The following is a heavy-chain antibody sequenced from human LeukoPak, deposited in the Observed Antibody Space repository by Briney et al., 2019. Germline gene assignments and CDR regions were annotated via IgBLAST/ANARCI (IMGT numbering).Heavy chain of an antibody. CDR1: GLTFDDYA. CDR3: AKDMIGYCSSTSCYSPFDY. Sequence: GGSLRLSCAASGLTFDDYAMHWVRQAPGKGLEWVSGISWNSGNIGYADSVKGRFTISRDNAKNSLYLQMNSLRAEDTALYYCAKDMIGYCSSTSCYSPFDYWGQGTLVTVSS. CDR2: ISWNSGNI. D-gene: IGHD2-2*03. V-gene: IGHV3-9*01. J-gene: IGHJ4*02.